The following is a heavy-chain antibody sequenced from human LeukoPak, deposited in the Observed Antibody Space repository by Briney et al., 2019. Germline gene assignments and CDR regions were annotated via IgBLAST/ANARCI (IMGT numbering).Heavy chain of an antibody. Sequence: GGSLRLSCAASGFTFSSYAMHWVRQAPGKGLEWVAVISYDGSNKYYADPVKGRFTISRDNSKNTLYLQMNSLRAEDTAVYYCASVSHYWGQGTLVTVSS. CDR2: ISYDGSNK. J-gene: IGHJ4*02. CDR3: ASVSHY. CDR1: GFTFSSYA. V-gene: IGHV3-30*01.